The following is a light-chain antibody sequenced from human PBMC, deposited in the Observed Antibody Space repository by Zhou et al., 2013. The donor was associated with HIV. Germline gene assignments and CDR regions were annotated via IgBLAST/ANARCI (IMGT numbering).Light chain of an antibody. CDR3: QSYDSSLSGYV. J-gene: IGLJ1*01. CDR2: GNN. CDR1: SSNIGAGYD. Sequence: PGQRVTISCTGSSSNIGAGYDVHWYQQLPGTAPKLLIYGNNNRPSGVPDRFSGSKSGTSASLAITGLQAEDEADYYCQSYDSSLSGYVFGTGTKVTVL. V-gene: IGLV1-40*01.